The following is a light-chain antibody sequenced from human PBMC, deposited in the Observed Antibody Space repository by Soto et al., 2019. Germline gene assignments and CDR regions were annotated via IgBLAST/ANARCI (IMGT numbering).Light chain of an antibody. CDR1: QTVTNNY. CDR3: QQCAFSPRT. J-gene: IGKJ1*01. V-gene: IGKV3-20*01. CDR2: AAS. Sequence: EIVLTQSPGTLSLSPGERATLSCRASQTVTNNYLAWYQQKPGQAPRLLIYAASSKATGIPDRFSGSGSGSDFTLTISRLEPEDFAVYFCQQCAFSPRTFGQGTKVEIK.